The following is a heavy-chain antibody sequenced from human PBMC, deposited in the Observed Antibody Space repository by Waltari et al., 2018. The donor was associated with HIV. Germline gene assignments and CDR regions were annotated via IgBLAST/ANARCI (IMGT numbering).Heavy chain of an antibody. CDR3: VKEHQYSHSWYSYYGMDV. CDR2: ISGSGGST. Sequence: EVQVLESGGALVQPGGSLSLSCAASGFTFSNYGMSWVRQAPGKGLEWVSTISGSGGSTYYADSVKGRVTVSRDNSKNTLYLQMNSLRAEDTAVYFCVKEHQYSHSWYSYYGMDVWGQGTTVTVSS. V-gene: IGHV3-23*01. J-gene: IGHJ6*02. CDR1: GFTFSNYG. D-gene: IGHD6-13*01.